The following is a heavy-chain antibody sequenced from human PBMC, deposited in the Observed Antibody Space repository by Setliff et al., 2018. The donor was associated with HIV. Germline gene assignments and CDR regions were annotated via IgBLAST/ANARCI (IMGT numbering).Heavy chain of an antibody. Sequence: ASVKVSCKASGGTFSSYAISWVRQAPGQGLEWMGGIIPIFGTTNYAQKFQGRVTITTDESTSTAYMELSSLRSEDTAVYYCARPKEYYYGSGRPSYGMDVWGQGTTVTVSS. J-gene: IGHJ6*02. CDR3: ARPKEYYYGSGRPSYGMDV. V-gene: IGHV1-69*05. D-gene: IGHD3-10*01. CDR2: IIPIFGTT. CDR1: GGTFSSYA.